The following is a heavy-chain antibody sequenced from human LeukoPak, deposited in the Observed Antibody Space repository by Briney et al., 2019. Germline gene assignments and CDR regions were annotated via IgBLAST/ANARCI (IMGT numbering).Heavy chain of an antibody. CDR2: IYHSGST. D-gene: IGHD6-19*01. V-gene: IGHV4-38-2*02. CDR1: GGSISSYY. J-gene: IGHJ5*02. CDR3: ARGQARLSWFDP. Sequence: SETPSLTCTVSGGSISSYYWGWIRQPPGKGLEWIGSIYHSGSTYYNPSLKSRVTISVDTSKNQFSLKLRSVTAADTAVYYCARGQARLSWFDPWGQGTLVTVSS.